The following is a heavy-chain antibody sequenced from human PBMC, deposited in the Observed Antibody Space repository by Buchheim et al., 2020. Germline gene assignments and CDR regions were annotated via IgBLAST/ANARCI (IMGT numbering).Heavy chain of an antibody. D-gene: IGHD3-3*01. Sequence: QVQLVQSGAEVKKPGSSVKVSCKASGGTFSSYAISWVRQAPGQGLEWMGGIIPIFGTANYAQKFQGRVTITADESTSTAYMGMSSLRSEDTAVYCCASTSIPRYYDFWSGYYHYYYYGMDVWGQGTT. CDR3: ASTSIPRYYDFWSGYYHYYYYGMDV. J-gene: IGHJ6*02. CDR1: GGTFSSYA. CDR2: IIPIFGTA. V-gene: IGHV1-69*12.